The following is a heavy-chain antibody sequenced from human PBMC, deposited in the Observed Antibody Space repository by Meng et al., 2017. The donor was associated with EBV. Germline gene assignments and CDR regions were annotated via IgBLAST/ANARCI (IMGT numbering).Heavy chain of an antibody. Sequence: VARGESGGGVVQSGRSLRLSCAASGFTLSSYAMHWVRQAPGKGLEWVAVISYDGSNKYYADSVKGRFTISRDNSKNTLYLQMNSLRAEDTAVYYCARDPDSSGWYYFDYWGQGTLVTVSS. CDR2: ISYDGSNK. V-gene: IGHV3-30-3*01. J-gene: IGHJ4*02. CDR3: ARDPDSSGWYYFDY. D-gene: IGHD6-19*01. CDR1: GFTLSSYA.